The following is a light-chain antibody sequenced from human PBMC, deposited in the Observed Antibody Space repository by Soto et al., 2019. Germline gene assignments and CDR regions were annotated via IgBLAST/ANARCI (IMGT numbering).Light chain of an antibody. CDR2: GAS. CDR3: QQYGSSPLT. Sequence: EIVLTQSPGTLSLSPGERATLSCRASQSVSSSYLAWYQQKPGQAPRLLIYGASIRATGIPDRFSGSGSGTDFTLTSSRLEAEDFAVYYCQQYGSSPLTFGGGTKVEIK. CDR1: QSVSSSY. V-gene: IGKV3-20*01. J-gene: IGKJ4*01.